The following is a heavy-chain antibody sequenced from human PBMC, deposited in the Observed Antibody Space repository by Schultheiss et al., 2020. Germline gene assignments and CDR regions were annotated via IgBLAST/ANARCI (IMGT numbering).Heavy chain of an antibody. Sequence: SETLSLTCTVSGGSISSYYWSWIRQPPGKGLEWIGYIYYSGSTYYNPSLKSRVTISVDTSKNQFSLKLSSVTAADTAVYYCARAGYSYGRNWFDPWGQGTLVTVSS. D-gene: IGHD5-18*01. CDR2: IYYSGST. CDR3: ARAGYSYGRNWFDP. J-gene: IGHJ5*02. CDR1: GGSISSYY. V-gene: IGHV4-59*12.